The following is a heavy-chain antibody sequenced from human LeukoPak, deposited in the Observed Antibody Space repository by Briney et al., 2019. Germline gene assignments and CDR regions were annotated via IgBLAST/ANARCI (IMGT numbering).Heavy chain of an antibody. D-gene: IGHD6-19*01. V-gene: IGHV3-21*01. J-gene: IGHJ5*02. CDR1: GFTFSSCS. CDR2: ISSSSSYI. Sequence: GGSLRLSCTASGFTFSSCSMNWVRQAPGKGLEWVSSISSSSSYIYYADSVKGRFTISRDNAKNSLYLQMNSLRAEDTAVYYCARLSAVAGTSSWFDPWGQGTLVTVSS. CDR3: ARLSAVAGTSSWFDP.